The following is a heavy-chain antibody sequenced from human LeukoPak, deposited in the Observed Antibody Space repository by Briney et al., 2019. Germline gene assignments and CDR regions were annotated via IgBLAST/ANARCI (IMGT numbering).Heavy chain of an antibody. D-gene: IGHD1-26*01. V-gene: IGHV3-66*01. CDR3: ARGAGTSGGYWSSPPSHFDC. CDR2: IYSGGRT. CDR1: GFIVGSND. J-gene: IGHJ4*02. Sequence: GGSLRLSCAASGFIVGSNDINWVRQAPGKGLEWDSVIYSGGRTYYADSVKGRFTISRDSSENTFHLQINSLRAEDTAVYYCARGAGTSGGYWSSPPSHFDCWGQGTLVTVSS.